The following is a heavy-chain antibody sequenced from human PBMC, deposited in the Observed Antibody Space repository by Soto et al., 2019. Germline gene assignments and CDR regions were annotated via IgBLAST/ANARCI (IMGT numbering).Heavy chain of an antibody. CDR3: ARGGVDYDFWSGTDFSRWFDP. V-gene: IGHV4-31*03. CDR1: GGSISSGGYY. Sequence: SETLSLTCTVSGGSISSGGYYWSWIRQHPGKGLEWIGYIYYSGSTYYNPSLKSRVTISVDTSKNQFSLKLSSVTAADTAVYYCARGGVDYDFWSGTDFSRWFDPWGQGTLVTVSS. CDR2: IYYSGST. D-gene: IGHD3-3*01. J-gene: IGHJ5*02.